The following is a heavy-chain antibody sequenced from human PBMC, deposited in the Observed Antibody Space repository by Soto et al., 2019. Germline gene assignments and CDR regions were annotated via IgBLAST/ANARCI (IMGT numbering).Heavy chain of an antibody. CDR3: TRHPDAPDIVATIGWGS. D-gene: IGHD5-12*01. CDR1: GFTFSGSA. J-gene: IGHJ5*02. V-gene: IGHV3-73*01. CDR2: IRSKANSYAT. Sequence: PGGSLRLSCAASGFTFSGSAMHWVRQASGKGLEWVGRIRSKANSYATAYAASVKGRFTISRDDSKNTAYLQMNSLKTEDTAVYYCTRHPDAPDIVATIGWGSWGQGTLVTVSS.